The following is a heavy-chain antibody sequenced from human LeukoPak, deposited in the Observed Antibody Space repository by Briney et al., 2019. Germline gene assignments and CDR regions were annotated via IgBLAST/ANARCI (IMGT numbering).Heavy chain of an antibody. CDR2: IRYDGSNK. V-gene: IGHV3-30*02. D-gene: IGHD2-15*01. CDR3: AKVLSVVVAATLLDY. CDR1: GFTFSSYG. Sequence: QSGGSLRLSCAASGFTFSSYGMHWVRQAPGKGLEWVAFIRYDGSNKYYADSVKGRFTISRDNSKNTLYLKMNSLRAEDTAVYYCAKVLSVVVAATLLDYWGQGTLVTVSS. J-gene: IGHJ4*02.